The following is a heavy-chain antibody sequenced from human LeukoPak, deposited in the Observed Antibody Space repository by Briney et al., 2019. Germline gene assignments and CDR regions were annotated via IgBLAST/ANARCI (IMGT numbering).Heavy chain of an antibody. Sequence: SETLCLTCTVSGGSISSYYWSWIRQPPGKGLEWIGYIYYSGSTYYNPSLKSRVTISVDTSKNQFSLKLSSVTAEDTAVYYCARASGYYSTPFDYWGQGTLVTVSS. CDR1: GGSISSYY. D-gene: IGHD3-3*01. J-gene: IGHJ4*02. V-gene: IGHV4-59*08. CDR2: IYYSGST. CDR3: ARASGYYSTPFDY.